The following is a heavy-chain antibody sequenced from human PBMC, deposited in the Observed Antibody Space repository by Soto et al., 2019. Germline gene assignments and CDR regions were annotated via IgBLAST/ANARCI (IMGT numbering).Heavy chain of an antibody. J-gene: IGHJ4*02. V-gene: IGHV7-4-1*02. D-gene: IGHD1-20*01. CDR2: INTNTGNP. Sequence: ASVKVSCKASGYTFTSYAMNWVRHAPGQGLEWMGWINTNTGNPTYAQGFTGRFVFSLDTSVSTAYLQISSLKAEDTAVYYCARESRITGTVMVVYWGQGTLVTVSS. CDR1: GYTFTSYA. CDR3: ARESRITGTVMVVY.